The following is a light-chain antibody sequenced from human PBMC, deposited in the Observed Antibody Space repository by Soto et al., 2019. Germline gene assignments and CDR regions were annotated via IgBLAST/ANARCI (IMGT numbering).Light chain of an antibody. CDR3: QQRSNWPPA. Sequence: EIVLTQSAAALSLSPGERATLSCRASQSVSSYLAWYQQKPGQAPRLLIYDASNRATGIPARFSGGGSGTDFTLTISSLEPEDFAVYYCQQRSNWPPAFGPGTKVDIK. CDR2: DAS. CDR1: QSVSSY. J-gene: IGKJ3*01. V-gene: IGKV3-11*01.